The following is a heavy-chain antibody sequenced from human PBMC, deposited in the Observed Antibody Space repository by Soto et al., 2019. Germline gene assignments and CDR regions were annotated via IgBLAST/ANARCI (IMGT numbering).Heavy chain of an antibody. D-gene: IGHD2-2*01. J-gene: IGHJ6*02. CDR2: IIPISGTA. CDR1: GGTFSSYA. Sequence: QVQLVQSGAEVKKPGSSVKVSCKASGGTFSSYAISWVRQAPGQGLEWMGGIIPISGTANYAQKLQDRVTITADESTSTAYMELSSLRSEDTAVYYCARSQGSSTSLEIYYYYYYGMDVWGQGTTVTVSS. V-gene: IGHV1-69*01. CDR3: ARSQGSSTSLEIYYYYYYGMDV.